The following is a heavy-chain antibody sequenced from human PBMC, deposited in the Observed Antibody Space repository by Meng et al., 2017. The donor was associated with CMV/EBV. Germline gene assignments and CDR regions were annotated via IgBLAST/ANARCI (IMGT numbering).Heavy chain of an antibody. CDR2: IRTHNSDT. Sequence: ASVKVSCKTSGYPFSTYSMIWVRQAPGQGLEWMAWIRTHNSDTRYAQKVQGRVTVTTDTSTNTAYMELRSLTSDDTAVYYCARGEGNYYFDNWGQGTLVTVSS. V-gene: IGHV1-18*01. CDR3: ARGEGNYYFDN. CDR1: GYPFSTYS. J-gene: IGHJ4*02.